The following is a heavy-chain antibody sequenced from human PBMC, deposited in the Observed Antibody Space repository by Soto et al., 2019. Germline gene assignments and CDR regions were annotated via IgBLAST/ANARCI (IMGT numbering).Heavy chain of an antibody. CDR3: AGGGYYDSSGSRNYYYYGMKV. CDR1: GYTFTSYG. D-gene: IGHD3-22*01. V-gene: IGHV1-18*04. J-gene: IGHJ6*02. CDR2: ISAYDGNT. Sequence: QAQLVQSGAEVKKPGASVKVSCKASGYTFTSYGINWVRQAPGQGLEWLGWISAYDGNTKYAQSVQGRVSMTTDTSXXTAYMELRSLRSDDTAMYYCAGGGYYDSSGSRNYYYYGMKVWGQGTTVSVSS.